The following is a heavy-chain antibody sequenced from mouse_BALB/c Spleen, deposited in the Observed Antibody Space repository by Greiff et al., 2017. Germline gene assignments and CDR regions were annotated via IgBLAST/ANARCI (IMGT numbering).Heavy chain of an antibody. CDR1: GFNIKDPY. Sequence: EVQLQQSGAELVKPGASVKLSCTASGFNIKDPYMHWVKQRPEQGLEWIGRIDPANGNTKYDPKFQGKATITADTSSNTAYLQLSSLTSEDTAVYDSARWAYGNPDDLDYWGQGTTLTVAS. V-gene: IGHV14-3*02. J-gene: IGHJ2*01. CDR3: ARWAYGNPDDLDY. D-gene: IGHD2-1*01. CDR2: IDPANGNT.